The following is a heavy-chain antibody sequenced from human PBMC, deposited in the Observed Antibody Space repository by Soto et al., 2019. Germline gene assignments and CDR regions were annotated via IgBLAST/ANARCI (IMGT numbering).Heavy chain of an antibody. V-gene: IGHV3-33*01. CDR3: ARVQDCGGDCYSFAYFDY. Sequence: LRLSCAASGFTFSSYGMHWVRQAPGKGLEWVAVIWYDGSNKYYADSVKGRFTISRDNSKNTLFLQMNSLRAEDTAVYYCARVQDCGGDCYSFAYFDYWGQGTLVTVSS. J-gene: IGHJ4*02. CDR2: IWYDGSNK. D-gene: IGHD2-21*02. CDR1: GFTFSSYG.